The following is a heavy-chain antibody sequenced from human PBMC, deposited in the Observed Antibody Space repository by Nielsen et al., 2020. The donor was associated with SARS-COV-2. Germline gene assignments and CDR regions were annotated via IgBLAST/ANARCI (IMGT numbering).Heavy chain of an antibody. D-gene: IGHD3-16*01. CDR1: GGTFSSFA. J-gene: IGHJ6*02. CDR3: ASSVGAYYYYGMDV. Sequence: SVKVSCKASGGTFSSFAISWVRQAPGQGLEWMGGIIPFSGTPNYAQKFQGRVTITADESTSIAYMELSSLRSEDTAVYYCASSVGAYYYYGMDVWGQGTTVTVS. CDR2: IIPFSGTP. V-gene: IGHV1-69*13.